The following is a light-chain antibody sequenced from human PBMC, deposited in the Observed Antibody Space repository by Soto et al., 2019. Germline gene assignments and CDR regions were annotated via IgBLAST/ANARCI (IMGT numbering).Light chain of an antibody. CDR2: DVS. CDR3: QQYKSYLYT. Sequence: GDTVTITGRASQSIAASLAWYQHKPGEAPKLLIYDVSSLETGVPSRFSGSGSGTEFSLTIRGLQPDDVATYYCQQYKSYLYTFGQGTKVDNK. J-gene: IGKJ2*01. CDR1: QSIAAS. V-gene: IGKV1-5*01.